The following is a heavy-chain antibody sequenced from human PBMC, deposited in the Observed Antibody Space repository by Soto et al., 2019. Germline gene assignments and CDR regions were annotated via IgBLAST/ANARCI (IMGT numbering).Heavy chain of an antibody. CDR1: GFSFKNAW. Sequence: EVELVESGGGLVKPGGSLTLSCAASGFSFKNAWMNWVRQAPGKGLEWVGRIKNKNDGGTTDYAAVVKGRFTISRDASEITLYLHMNGLKTEDTGVYFCTGLWFGEIYNYWGQGSLVTVSS. D-gene: IGHD3-10*01. J-gene: IGHJ4*01. V-gene: IGHV3-15*07. CDR3: TGLWFGEIYNY. CDR2: IKNKNDGGTT.